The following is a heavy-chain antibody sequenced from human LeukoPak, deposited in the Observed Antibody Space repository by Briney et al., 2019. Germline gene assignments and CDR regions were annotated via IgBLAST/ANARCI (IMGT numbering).Heavy chain of an antibody. CDR2: INPNSGGT. CDR3: ARAPTGYSSGWHYGFGDY. Sequence: ASVKVSYKASGYTFTGYYMHWVRQAPGQGLEWMGWINPNSGGTNYAQKSQGWVTMTRDTSISTAYMELSRLRSDDTAVYYCARAPTGYSSGWHYGFGDYWGQGTLVTVSS. J-gene: IGHJ4*02. V-gene: IGHV1-2*04. D-gene: IGHD6-19*01. CDR1: GYTFTGYY.